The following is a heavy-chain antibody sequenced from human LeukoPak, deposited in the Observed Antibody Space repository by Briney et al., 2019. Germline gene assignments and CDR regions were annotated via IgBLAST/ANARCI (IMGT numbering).Heavy chain of an antibody. Sequence: PGGSLRLSCAASGFAFNNYALTWVGQAPGKGLEWVSNINDNGGQRHYADSVKGRFTISRDNSKNTLFLQMDSLRAEDTAVYYCAKAQWKVGATDYFDYWGQGILVTVSS. CDR2: INDNGGQR. V-gene: IGHV3-23*01. CDR3: AKAQWKVGATDYFDY. CDR1: GFAFNNYA. D-gene: IGHD1-26*01. J-gene: IGHJ4*02.